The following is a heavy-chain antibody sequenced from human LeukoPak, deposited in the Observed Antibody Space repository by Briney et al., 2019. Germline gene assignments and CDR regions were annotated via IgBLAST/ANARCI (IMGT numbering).Heavy chain of an antibody. Sequence: GGSLRLSCAAAGLSFISYDMYWVRQAPGKGLEWVAYISASGSTIDYADSVKGRFTISIDNAKKSVFLQMNGLRAEDTAVYYCARDPVVAMIGVLQGALDIWGQGTMVTVSS. D-gene: IGHD3-22*01. CDR1: GLSFISYD. J-gene: IGHJ3*02. CDR2: ISASGSTI. V-gene: IGHV3-48*03. CDR3: ARDPVVAMIGVLQGALDI.